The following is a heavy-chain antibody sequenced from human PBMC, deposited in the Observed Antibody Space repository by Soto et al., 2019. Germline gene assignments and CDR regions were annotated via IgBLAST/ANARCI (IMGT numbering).Heavy chain of an antibody. V-gene: IGHV4-31*03. J-gene: IGHJ4*02. Sequence: SETLSLTCSVSDGSMNSGGYYWSWIRQLPGKGLEWIGFIHYSGSTHYSPSLKSRVSISIETSKNHFSLKLSSVTATDTAVYYCVRGKGKDDSSSWYYWGREPRSPSPQ. CDR3: VRGKGKDDSSSWYY. D-gene: IGHD6-13*01. CDR1: DGSMNSGGYY. CDR2: IHYSGST.